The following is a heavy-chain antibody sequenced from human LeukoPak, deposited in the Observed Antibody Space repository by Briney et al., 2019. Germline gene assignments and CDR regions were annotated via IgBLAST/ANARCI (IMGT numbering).Heavy chain of an antibody. V-gene: IGHV3-21*01. CDR3: AKGYCSSTGCYGYYYYGMDV. CDR2: ISSSSSYI. D-gene: IGHD2-2*01. J-gene: IGHJ6*02. Sequence: GGSLRLSCAASGFTFSSYTMNWVRQAPGKGLEWVSSISSSSSYIYYADSVKGRFTISRDNAKNSLYLQMNSLRSEDTAVYYCAKGYCSSTGCYGYYYYGMDVWGQGTTVTVSS. CDR1: GFTFSSYT.